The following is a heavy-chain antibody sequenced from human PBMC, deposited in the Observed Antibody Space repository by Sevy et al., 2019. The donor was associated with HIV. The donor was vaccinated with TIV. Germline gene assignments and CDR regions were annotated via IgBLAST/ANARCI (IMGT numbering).Heavy chain of an antibody. D-gene: IGHD4-17*01. CDR2: FDTEDGET. CDR1: GYTLTELS. CDR3: ATNTDYGDSDY. V-gene: IGHV1-24*01. Sequence: ASVKVSCKVSGYTLTELSMHWVRQAPGKGLEWMGSFDTEDGETLYAQKFQGRVTMTEDTSTDTAYMELSSLRSEDTAVYYRATNTDYGDSDYWGQGTLVTVSS. J-gene: IGHJ4*02.